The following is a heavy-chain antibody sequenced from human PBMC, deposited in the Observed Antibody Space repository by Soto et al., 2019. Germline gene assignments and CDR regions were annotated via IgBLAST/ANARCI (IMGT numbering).Heavy chain of an antibody. Sequence: SETLSLTCAVSGGSISSSNWWSWVRQPPGKGLEWIGEIYHSGSTNYNPSLKSRVTISVDKSKNQFSLKLSSVTAADTAVYYCVVSGRYSSSWYGWFDPWGQGTLVTVSS. CDR2: IYHSGST. D-gene: IGHD6-13*01. V-gene: IGHV4-4*02. J-gene: IGHJ5*02. CDR3: VVSGRYSSSWYGWFDP. CDR1: GGSISSSNW.